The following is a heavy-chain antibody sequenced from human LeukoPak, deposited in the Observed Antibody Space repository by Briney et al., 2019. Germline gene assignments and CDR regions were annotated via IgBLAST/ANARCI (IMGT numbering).Heavy chain of an antibody. J-gene: IGHJ5*02. CDR1: GFTFSSYA. Sequence: PGGSLRLSCAASGFTFSSYAMSWVRQAPGKGLEWVSAISGSGGSTYYADSVKGRFTISRDNAKNSVYLQMNSLTAGDTAVYYCAREALEEPWGQGTLVTVSS. CDR3: AREALEEP. V-gene: IGHV3-23*01. CDR2: ISGSGGST. D-gene: IGHD1-1*01.